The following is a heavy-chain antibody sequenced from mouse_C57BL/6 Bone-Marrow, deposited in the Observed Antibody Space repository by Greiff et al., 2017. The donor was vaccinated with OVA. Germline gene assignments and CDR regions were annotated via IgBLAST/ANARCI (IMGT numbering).Heavy chain of an antibody. V-gene: IGHV1-85*01. CDR1: GYTFTSYD. J-gene: IGHJ2*01. Sequence: VKLVESGPELVKPGASVKLSCKASGYTFTSYDINWVKQRPGQGLEWIGWIYPRDGSTKYNEKFKGKATLTVDTSSSTAYMELHSLTSEDSAVYFCARQGVTTVVDFDYWGQGTTLTVSS. CDR2: IYPRDGST. CDR3: ARQGVTTVVDFDY. D-gene: IGHD1-1*01.